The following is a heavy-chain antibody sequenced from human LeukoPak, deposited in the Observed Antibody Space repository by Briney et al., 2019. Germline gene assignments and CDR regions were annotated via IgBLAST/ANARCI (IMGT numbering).Heavy chain of an antibody. CDR2: ISYDGSNK. V-gene: IGHV3-30-3*01. J-gene: IGHJ4*02. CDR3: ARPPWGYDSSGYFRPYFDY. Sequence: GGSLRLSCATSGFTFSSYAMHWVRQAPGKGLEWVAVISYDGSNKYYADSVKGRFTISRDNSKNTLYLQMNSLRAEDTAVYYCARPPWGYDSSGYFRPYFDYWGQGTLVTVSS. D-gene: IGHD3-22*01. CDR1: GFTFSSYA.